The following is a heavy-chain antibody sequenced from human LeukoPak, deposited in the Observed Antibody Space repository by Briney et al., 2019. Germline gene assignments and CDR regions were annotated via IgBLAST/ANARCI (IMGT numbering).Heavy chain of an antibody. CDR3: AREEALGSGSFDY. Sequence: SETLSLTCTVSGGSISTYYWSWIRQPPGKGLEWIGYIYYSGSTSYNTSLKSRVTISVDTSKNQFSLKLSSVTAADTAVYYCAREEALGSGSFDYWGQGTLVTVSS. V-gene: IGHV4-59*01. D-gene: IGHD1-26*01. CDR2: IYYSGST. J-gene: IGHJ4*02. CDR1: GGSISTYY.